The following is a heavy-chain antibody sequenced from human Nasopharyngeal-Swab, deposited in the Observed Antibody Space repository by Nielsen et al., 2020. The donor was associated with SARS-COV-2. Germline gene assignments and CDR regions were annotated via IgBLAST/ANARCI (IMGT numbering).Heavy chain of an antibody. J-gene: IGHJ6*03. CDR1: GYTFTSYD. CDR2: MNPNSGNT. V-gene: IGHV1-8*01. CDR3: ARGGVPGYYYYYYYMDV. D-gene: IGHD3-10*01. Sequence: ASMKVSCKASGYTFTSYDINWVRQATGQGLEWMGWMNPNSGNTGYAQKFQGRVTMTRNTSISTAYMELSSLRSEDTAVYYCARGGVPGYYYYYYYMDVWGKGTTVTVSS.